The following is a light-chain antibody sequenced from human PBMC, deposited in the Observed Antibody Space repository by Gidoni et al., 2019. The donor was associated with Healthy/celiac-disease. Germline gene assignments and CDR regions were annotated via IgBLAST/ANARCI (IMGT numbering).Light chain of an antibody. Sequence: HELNQPPSVSVSPGQTASITCSGDKLGDKYACWYQQKPGQSPVLVIYQDSKRPSGIPERFSGSNSGNTATLTISGTQAMDEADYYCQAWDSSTVVFGGGTKLTVL. CDR1: KLGDKY. CDR3: QAWDSSTVV. CDR2: QDS. V-gene: IGLV3-1*01. J-gene: IGLJ2*01.